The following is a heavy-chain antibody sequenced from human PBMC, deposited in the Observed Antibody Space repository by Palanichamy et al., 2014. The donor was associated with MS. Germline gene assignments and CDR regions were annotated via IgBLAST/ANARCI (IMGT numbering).Heavy chain of an antibody. CDR2: INAGNGNT. CDR1: GYTFTDYA. D-gene: IGHD3-3*01. J-gene: IGHJ4*02. Sequence: QVQLVQSGAEVKKPGASVKVSCKASGYTFTDYAMNWVRQAPGQRLEWMGWINAGNGNTKYSQKFQGRVTLTRDTSASTAYMEQSSLTSEDTAVYYCARGLWSSSRVGYYFDNWGQGTLVTVSS. CDR3: ARGLWSSSRVGYYFDN. V-gene: IGHV1-3*01.